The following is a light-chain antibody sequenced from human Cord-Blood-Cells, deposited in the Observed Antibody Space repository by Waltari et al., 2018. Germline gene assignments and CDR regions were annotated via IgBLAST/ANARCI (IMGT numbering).Light chain of an antibody. CDR2: WAS. J-gene: IGKJ4*01. CDR3: QQYYSTPLT. CDR1: QSVLYSSNNKNY. V-gene: IGKV4-1*01. Sequence: DIVMTQSPDSLAVSLGARATINCKSSQSVLYSSNNKNYLAWYQQKPGQPPKLLIYWASPRASGVPDRFSGSGSGTDFTLTISSLQAEDVAVYYCQQYYSTPLTFGGGTKVEIK.